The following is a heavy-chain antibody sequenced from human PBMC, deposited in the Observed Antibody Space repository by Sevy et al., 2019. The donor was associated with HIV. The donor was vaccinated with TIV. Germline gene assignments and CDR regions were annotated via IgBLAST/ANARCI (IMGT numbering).Heavy chain of an antibody. V-gene: IGHV3-23*01. D-gene: IGHD2-8*01. CDR2: LSFGCGKI. J-gene: IGHJ4*02. CDR1: GFAFYDYS. CDR3: AREGCTRPHDY. Sequence: GGSLRLSCAASGFAFYDYSMSWIRQAPGKGLEWVATLSFGCGKINYADSVKGRFTISRDNSKNSFYLQMDNLRVEDSDLYYCAREGCTRPHDYWGQGTLVTVSS.